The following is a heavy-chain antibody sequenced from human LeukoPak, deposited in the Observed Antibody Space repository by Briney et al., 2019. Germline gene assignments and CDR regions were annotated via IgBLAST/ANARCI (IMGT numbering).Heavy chain of an antibody. V-gene: IGHV3-53*01. Sequence: GGSLRLSCAASGFTVSSNYMSWVRQAPGKGLEWVSIIYSGDSTSYADSVKGRFTISRDNAKNTLYLQMNSLRAEDTAMYYCVRAIGLDFDFWGQGTLVTVSS. J-gene: IGHJ4*02. CDR3: VRAIGLDFDF. D-gene: IGHD2/OR15-2a*01. CDR1: GFTVSSNY. CDR2: IYSGDST.